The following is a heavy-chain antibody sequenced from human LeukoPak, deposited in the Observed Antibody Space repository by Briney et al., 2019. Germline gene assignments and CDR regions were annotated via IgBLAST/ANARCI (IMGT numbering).Heavy chain of an antibody. CDR1: GYTFTSYD. CDR3: SRASVYSSGWYSNY. CDR2: MNPNSGNT. Sequence: ASVKVSCKASGYTFTSYDINWVRQAPGQGLEWMGWMNPNSGNTGYAQRFQGRITMTRNTSINTAYLELSSLTSDDTAIYYCSRASVYSSGWYSNYWGQGAGSRSPQ. J-gene: IGHJ4*01. V-gene: IGHV1-8*01. D-gene: IGHD6-19*01.